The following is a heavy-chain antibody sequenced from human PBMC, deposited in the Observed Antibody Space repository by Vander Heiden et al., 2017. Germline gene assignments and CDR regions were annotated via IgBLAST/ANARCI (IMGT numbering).Heavy chain of an antibody. D-gene: IGHD1-1*01. CDR2: INHSGST. J-gene: IGHJ2*01. V-gene: IGHV4-34*01. Sequence: QVQLQQCGAGLLKPSETLSLTCAVYVGSFIGYYWSWIRQPPGKGLEWIGEINHSGSTNYNPSLKSRVTISVDTSKNQFSLKLSSVTAADTAVYYCARLRRGIRAVYWYFDLWGRGTLVTVSS. CDR3: ARLRRGIRAVYWYFDL. CDR1: VGSFIGYY.